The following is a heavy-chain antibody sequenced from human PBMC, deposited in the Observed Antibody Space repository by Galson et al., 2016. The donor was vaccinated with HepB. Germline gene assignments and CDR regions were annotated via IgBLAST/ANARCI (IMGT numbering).Heavy chain of an antibody. CDR2: IYHSGTT. J-gene: IGHJ5*02. V-gene: IGHV4-38-2*02. D-gene: IGHD3-10*01. Sequence: ETLSLTCAVSGYSISSGHYWGWIRQPPGKGLEWIASIYHSGTTYYNSSLKSRVTISVDTSKNLFSLKLNSVTAADTAVYYCARELVREFIMHLENWFDPWGQGILVTVSS. CDR3: ARELVREFIMHLENWFDP. CDR1: GYSISSGHY.